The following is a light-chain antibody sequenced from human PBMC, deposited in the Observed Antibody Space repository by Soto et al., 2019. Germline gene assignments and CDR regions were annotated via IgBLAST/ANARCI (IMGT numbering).Light chain of an antibody. V-gene: IGKV3D-20*02. Sequence: EIMLTQSPGTLSLSPGERATLSCRASQSVSSSYLAWYQQKPGQAPRLLIYGASSRATGIPDRFSGSGSGTDFTLTISSVEPGDFAVYICQQRSNWPPTFGQGTRLEI. CDR3: QQRSNWPPT. J-gene: IGKJ5*01. CDR2: GAS. CDR1: QSVSSSY.